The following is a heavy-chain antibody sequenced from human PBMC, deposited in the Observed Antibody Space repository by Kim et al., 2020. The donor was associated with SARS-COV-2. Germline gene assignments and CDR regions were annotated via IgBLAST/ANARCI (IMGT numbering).Heavy chain of an antibody. D-gene: IGHD2-2*02. CDR3: ARGWGIVVVPAAIH. V-gene: IGHV7-4-1*02. Sequence: ASVKVSCKASGYTFTSYAMNWVRQAPGQGLEWMGWINTNTGNPTYAQGFTGRFVFSLDTSVSTAYLQISSLKAEDTAVYYSARGWGIVVVPAAIHWGQGTLVTVSS. CDR1: GYTFTSYA. CDR2: INTNTGNP. J-gene: IGHJ4*02.